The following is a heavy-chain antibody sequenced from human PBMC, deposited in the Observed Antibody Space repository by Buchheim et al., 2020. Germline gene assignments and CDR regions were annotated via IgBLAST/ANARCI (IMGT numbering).Heavy chain of an antibody. CDR3: ARHSSGWYGVGC. J-gene: IGHJ4*02. Sequence: EVQLVESGGGLVQPGGSLRLSCAASGFTFSSYSMTWVRQAPGKGLEWVSYISSGSSTIYYADSVKGRFTISRDNAKNSLYLQMNSLTDEDTALYYCARHSSGWYGVGCWGQGTL. CDR1: GFTFSSYS. D-gene: IGHD6-19*01. CDR2: ISSGSSTI. V-gene: IGHV3-48*02.